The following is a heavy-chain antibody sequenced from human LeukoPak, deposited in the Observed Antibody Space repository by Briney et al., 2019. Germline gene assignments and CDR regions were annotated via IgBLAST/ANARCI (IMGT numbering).Heavy chain of an antibody. D-gene: IGHD1-26*01. Sequence: GGSLRLSCAASGFTFSSYAMHWVRQAPGKGLEWVAVISYDGSNKYYADSVKGRFTISRDNSKNTLYLQMNSLRAEDTAVYYCAKLSGSESQGYFDYWGQGTLVTVSS. V-gene: IGHV3-30-3*02. CDR3: AKLSGSESQGYFDY. J-gene: IGHJ4*02. CDR2: ISYDGSNK. CDR1: GFTFSSYA.